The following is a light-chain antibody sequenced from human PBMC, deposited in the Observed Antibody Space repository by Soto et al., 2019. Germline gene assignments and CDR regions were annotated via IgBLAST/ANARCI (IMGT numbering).Light chain of an antibody. CDR2: SDN. V-gene: IGLV1-44*01. CDR1: RSTIGSNF. Sequence: QSVPTQPPSASGTPGQGVTISCSGSRSTIGSNFVIWYQQLPGTAPKLLIYSDNKRPSGVPDRFSGSKSGTSASLAISGLQSEDEADYYCAAWDDTLNGWVFGGGTKLTVL. CDR3: AAWDDTLNGWV. J-gene: IGLJ3*02.